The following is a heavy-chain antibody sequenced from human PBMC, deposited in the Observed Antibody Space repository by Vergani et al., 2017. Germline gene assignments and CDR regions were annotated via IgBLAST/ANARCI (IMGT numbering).Heavy chain of an antibody. CDR2: IIPILGIA. J-gene: IGHJ6*02. CDR1: GGTFSSYT. CDR3: ARETTSYYYYGMDV. Sequence: QVQLVQSGAEVKKPGSSVKVSCKASGGTFSSYTISWVRQAPGQGLEWMGRIIPILGIANYAQKFQGRVTITADKSTSTAYMELSSLRSEDTAVYYCARETTSYYYYGMDVWGQGTTVTVSS. V-gene: IGHV1-69*08. D-gene: IGHD1-7*01.